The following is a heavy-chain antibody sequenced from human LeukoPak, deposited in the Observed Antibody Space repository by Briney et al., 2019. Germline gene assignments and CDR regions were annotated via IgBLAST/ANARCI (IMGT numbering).Heavy chain of an antibody. D-gene: IGHD4-17*01. CDR2: ISAYNGNT. J-gene: IGHJ6*03. CDR3: ARAYGDYALLSAESYYYYYMDV. Sequence: ASVKVSCKASGYTFTSYGISWVRQAPGQGLEWMGWISAYNGNTNYAQKFQGRVTITADESTSTAYMELSSLRSEDTAVYYCARAYGDYALLSAESYYYYYMDVWGKGTTVTISS. V-gene: IGHV1-18*01. CDR1: GYTFTSYG.